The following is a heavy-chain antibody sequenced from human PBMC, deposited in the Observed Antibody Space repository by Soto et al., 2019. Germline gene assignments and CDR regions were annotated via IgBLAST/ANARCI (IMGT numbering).Heavy chain of an antibody. V-gene: IGHV4-31*03. CDR2: IYYSGST. D-gene: IGHD3-16*01. CDR1: GGSISSGGYY. Sequence: TLSLTCTVSGGSISSGGYYWSWIRQHPGKGLEWIGYIYYSGSTYYNPSLKSRVTISVDTSKNQFSLKLSSVTAADTAVYYCASGSIWGAPMDVWGQGTTVTVSS. CDR3: ASGSIWGAPMDV. J-gene: IGHJ6*02.